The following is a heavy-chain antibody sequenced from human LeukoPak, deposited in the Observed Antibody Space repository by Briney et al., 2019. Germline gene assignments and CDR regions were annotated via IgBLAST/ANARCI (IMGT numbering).Heavy chain of an antibody. D-gene: IGHD6-13*01. CDR1: GYTFTSYA. CDR3: ATQPIAAAGYY. V-gene: IGHV7-4-1*02. CDR2: INANTGNS. J-gene: IGHJ4*02. Sequence: ASVKVSCKASGYTFTSYAMNWVRQAPGQGLEWMGWINANTGNSTYAQGFTGRFVFSLDTSVSTAYLQISSLKAEDTAVYYCATQPIAAAGYYWGQGTLVTVSS.